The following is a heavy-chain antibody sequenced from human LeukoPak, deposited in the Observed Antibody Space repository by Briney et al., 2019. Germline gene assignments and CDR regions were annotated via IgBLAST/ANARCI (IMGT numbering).Heavy chain of an antibody. J-gene: IGHJ6*03. CDR2: ISAYNGNT. D-gene: IGHD7-27*01. V-gene: IGHV1-18*01. Sequence: ASVKVSCKASGYTFTSYGISWVRQAPGQGLEWMGWISAYNGNTNFAQKLQGRITMTTDTSTSTAYMELRSLRSDDTAVYYCARGGSGANWGYYYYMDVWGKGTTVTVSS. CDR3: ARGGSGANWGYYYYMDV. CDR1: GYTFTSYG.